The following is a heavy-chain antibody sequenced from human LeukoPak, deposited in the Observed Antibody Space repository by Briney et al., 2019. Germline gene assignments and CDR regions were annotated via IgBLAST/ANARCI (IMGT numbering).Heavy chain of an antibody. CDR2: IYTSGST. Sequence: SETLSLTCTVSGGSISSYYWSWIRQPPGKGLEWIGYIYTSGSTNYNPSLKSRVTISVDTSKNQFSLKLSSVTAADTAVYYCARVIGDSSGYYPLFYYYYYMDVWGKGTTVTVSS. J-gene: IGHJ6*03. V-gene: IGHV4-4*09. D-gene: IGHD3-22*01. CDR1: GGSISSYY. CDR3: ARVIGDSSGYYPLFYYYYYMDV.